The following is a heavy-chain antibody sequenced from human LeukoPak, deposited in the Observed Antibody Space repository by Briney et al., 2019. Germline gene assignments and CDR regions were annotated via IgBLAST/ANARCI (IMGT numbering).Heavy chain of an antibody. D-gene: IGHD6-13*01. V-gene: IGHV3-7*01. J-gene: IGHJ4*02. Sequence: GGSLRLSCAASGFTFSGHSMTWVRHAPGEGREWVANINLDGSDRFYVDFVKGRFTISRDNADNSMYLQMNSLRAEDTAVYYCGRVIAGAIDYWGQGTLVTVSS. CDR1: GFTFSGHS. CDR3: GRVIAGAIDY. CDR2: INLDGSDR.